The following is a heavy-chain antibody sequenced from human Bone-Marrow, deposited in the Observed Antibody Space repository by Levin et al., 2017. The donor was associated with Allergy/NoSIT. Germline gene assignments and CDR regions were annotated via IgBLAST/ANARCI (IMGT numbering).Heavy chain of an antibody. J-gene: IGHJ6*02. V-gene: IGHV1-69*02. Sequence: VASVKVSCKAAGGTPESYTFNWVRQAPGQGPEWMGRIIPILGMTDYAQKFQGRVTITADISTNTAYMDLSSLTAEDTAVYYCAGGLRGIIQYYGMDVWGQGTTVTVSS. CDR2: IIPILGMT. CDR1: GGTPESYT. D-gene: IGHD3-16*02. CDR3: AGGLRGIIQYYGMDV.